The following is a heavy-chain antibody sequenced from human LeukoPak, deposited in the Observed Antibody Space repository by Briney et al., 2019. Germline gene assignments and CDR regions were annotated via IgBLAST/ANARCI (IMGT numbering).Heavy chain of an antibody. V-gene: IGHV1-69*06. D-gene: IGHD5-18*01. Sequence: ASVKVSCKASGGTFSSYAISWVRQAPGQGLEWMGGIIPIFGTANYAQKFQGRVTITADKSTSTAYMELSSLRSEDTAVYYCASDGYLGYYYYYYMDVWGKGTTVTVSS. CDR3: ASDGYLGYYYYYYMDV. J-gene: IGHJ6*03. CDR2: IIPIFGTA. CDR1: GGTFSSYA.